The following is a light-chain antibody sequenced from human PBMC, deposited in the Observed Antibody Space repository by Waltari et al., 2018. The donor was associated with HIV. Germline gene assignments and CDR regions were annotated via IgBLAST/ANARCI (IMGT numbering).Light chain of an antibody. CDR1: NMGGKN. Sequence: SYVLTQPPPVSVAPGQTASMTCRGNNMGGKNVHWYQQKPGQAPVLVVYDNSDRPSGMPERIAGAKSGNTATLTISGVEAGDEADYYCQVWDSSSDDWVFGGGTKLTVL. CDR2: DNS. V-gene: IGLV3-21*02. J-gene: IGLJ3*02. CDR3: QVWDSSSDDWV.